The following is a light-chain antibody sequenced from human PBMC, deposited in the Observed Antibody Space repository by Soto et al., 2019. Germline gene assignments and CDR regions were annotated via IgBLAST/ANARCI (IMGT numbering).Light chain of an antibody. CDR3: HQRQSWPRT. CDR2: LTS. V-gene: IGKV3-11*01. Sequence: EIVLTQSPATLSSFPGERATLSCSASQAVNTRLAWYQQKPGQAPRLLIYLTSNRATGIPARFSGSGSGTDFTLTISSLEPEDSAVYYCHQRQSWPRTFGQGTKVDIK. CDR1: QAVNTR. J-gene: IGKJ1*01.